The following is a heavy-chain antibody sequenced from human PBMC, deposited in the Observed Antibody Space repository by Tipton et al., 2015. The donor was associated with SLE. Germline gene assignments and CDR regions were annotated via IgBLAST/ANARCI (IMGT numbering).Heavy chain of an antibody. D-gene: IGHD2-15*01. J-gene: IGHJ4*02. V-gene: IGHV4-59*02. CDR1: GASVSSPY. CDR2: IHYNRDT. Sequence: GLVKPSATLSLTCTVSGASVSSPYWNWIRQTPGKGLEWIGYIHYNRDTNYHPSLKSRVTISVDTSKNQLSLKLTSVTAADTAVYYCARVSVVADDFWGQGTLVTVSS. CDR3: ARVSVVADDF.